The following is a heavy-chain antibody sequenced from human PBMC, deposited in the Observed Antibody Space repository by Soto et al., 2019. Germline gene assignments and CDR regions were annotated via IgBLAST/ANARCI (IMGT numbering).Heavy chain of an antibody. D-gene: IGHD6-19*01. V-gene: IGHV3-30*18. J-gene: IGHJ4*02. Sequence: GGSLRLSCAASGFTFSSYGMHWVRQAPGKGLEWVAVISYDGSNKYYADYVKGRFTISRDNSKNTLYLQMNSLRAEDTAVYYYAKDPGSSGWPLDDWDQGTLVAVCS. CDR3: AKDPGSSGWPLDD. CDR1: GFTFSSYG. CDR2: ISYDGSNK.